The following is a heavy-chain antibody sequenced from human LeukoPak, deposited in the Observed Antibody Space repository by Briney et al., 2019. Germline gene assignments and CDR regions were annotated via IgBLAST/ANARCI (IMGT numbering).Heavy chain of an antibody. Sequence: GGSLRLSCAASGFTFDDYGMSWIRQAPGKGLEWVSYISSSSSYTNYADSVKGRFTISRDNAKNSLYLQMNSLRAEDTAVYYCARDPYYDSSGYYYRDWGQGTLVTVSS. V-gene: IGHV3-11*05. CDR2: ISSSSSYT. CDR3: ARDPYYDSSGYYYRD. D-gene: IGHD3-22*01. J-gene: IGHJ4*02. CDR1: GFTFDDYG.